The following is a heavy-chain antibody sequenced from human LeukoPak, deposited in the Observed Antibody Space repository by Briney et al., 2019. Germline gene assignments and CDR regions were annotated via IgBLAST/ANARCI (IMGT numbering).Heavy chain of an antibody. CDR2: ISYDGSNK. Sequence: GGSLRLSCAASGFTFSSFAMHWVRQAPGKGLGWVAVISYDGSNKYYADSVKGRFTISRDNSKNTLYLQMNSLRAEDTAVYYCARVDDLDAFDIWGQGTLVTVSS. D-gene: IGHD2-2*03. CDR1: GFTFSSFA. V-gene: IGHV3-30*04. J-gene: IGHJ3*02. CDR3: ARVDDLDAFDI.